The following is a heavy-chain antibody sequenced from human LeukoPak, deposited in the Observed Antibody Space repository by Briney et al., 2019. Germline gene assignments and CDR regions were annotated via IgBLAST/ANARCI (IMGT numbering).Heavy chain of an antibody. D-gene: IGHD3-3*01. V-gene: IGHV1-2*04. CDR3: ATRSSITITGPNGMDV. J-gene: IGHJ6*02. CDR2: INPSSGGT. Sequence: ASVKVSCKASGYTFTGYYMHWVRQAPGRGLEWMGWINPSSGGTNYAQKFQGWVTMTRDTSISTAYMELSRLRSDDTAVYYCATRSSITITGPNGMDVWGQGTTVTVSS. CDR1: GYTFTGYY.